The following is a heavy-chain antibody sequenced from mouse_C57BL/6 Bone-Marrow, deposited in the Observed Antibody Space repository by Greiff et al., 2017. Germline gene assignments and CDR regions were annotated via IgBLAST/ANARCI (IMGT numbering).Heavy chain of an antibody. CDR2: IDPENGDT. V-gene: IGHV14-4*01. CDR3: TIYCYGSNDWFAY. CDR1: GFNIKDDY. J-gene: IGHJ3*01. Sequence: EVKLVESGAELVRPGASVKLSCTASGFNIKDDYMHWVKQRPEQGLEWIGWIDPENGDTEYASQFQGKATITADTSSNTAYLQLSSLTSANTAVYYCTIYCYGSNDWFAYGGQGTLVTVSA. D-gene: IGHD1-1*01.